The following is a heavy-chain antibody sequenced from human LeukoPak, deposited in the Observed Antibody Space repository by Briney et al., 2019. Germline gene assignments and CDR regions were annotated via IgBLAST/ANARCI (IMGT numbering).Heavy chain of an antibody. CDR1: GFTFSTYS. CDR3: SRDGEHGYNDIDY. D-gene: IGHD5-24*01. CDR2: ISQDGSTQ. Sequence: GGSLRLSCEASGFTFSTYSMHWVRQAPDKGLESVAVISQDGSTQCYAGSVQGRFTISRDNSQNTLYLQLNSLRPEDTAVYYCSRDGEHGYNDIDYWGQGTLVTVSS. J-gene: IGHJ4*02. V-gene: IGHV3-30-3*01.